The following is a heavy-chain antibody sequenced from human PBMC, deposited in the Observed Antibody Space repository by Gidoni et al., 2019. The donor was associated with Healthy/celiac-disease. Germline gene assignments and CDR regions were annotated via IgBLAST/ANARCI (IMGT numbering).Heavy chain of an antibody. V-gene: IGHV3-73*02. Sequence: EVQLVESGGGLVQPGGSLKLSCAASGVTFSGSAMHWVRQAAGKGLEWVGRIRSKANSYATAYAASVKGRFTISRDDSKNTAYLKMNSLKTEDTAVYYCTTGYSSSWYEDYWGQGTLVTVSS. D-gene: IGHD6-13*01. CDR1: GVTFSGSA. J-gene: IGHJ4*02. CDR3: TTGYSSSWYEDY. CDR2: IRSKANSYAT.